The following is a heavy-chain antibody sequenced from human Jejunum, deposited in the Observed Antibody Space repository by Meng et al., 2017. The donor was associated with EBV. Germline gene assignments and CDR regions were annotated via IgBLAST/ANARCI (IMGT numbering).Heavy chain of an antibody. D-gene: IGHD3-22*01. CDR3: AGEDFSGYRCDY. J-gene: IGHJ4*02. CDR2: IFHSGST. V-gene: IGHV4-30-2*01. Sequence: QLQLQESGSGLVKPSQTLSLTCAVSGGSISSSDYSWSWIRQPPGKGLELIGYIFHSGSTYYNPSLKGRVTISVDRPTNQFSLRLTSVTAADTAVYYCAGEDFSGYRCDYGCPGTMVTVSA. CDR1: GGSISSSDYS.